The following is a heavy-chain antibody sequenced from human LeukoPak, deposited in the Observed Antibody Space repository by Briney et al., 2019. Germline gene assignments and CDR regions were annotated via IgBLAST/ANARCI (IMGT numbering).Heavy chain of an antibody. Sequence: PSETLSLTCTVSGYSISSGYYWGWIRQPPGKGLEWIGSIYHSGSTYYNPSLKSRVTISVDTSKNQFSLKLSSVTAADTAVYYCARKGERGAHYYDSSGYYYAGTGAFDIWGQGTMVTVSS. J-gene: IGHJ3*02. D-gene: IGHD3-22*01. CDR2: IYHSGST. CDR3: ARKGERGAHYYDSSGYYYAGTGAFDI. V-gene: IGHV4-38-2*02. CDR1: GYSISSGYY.